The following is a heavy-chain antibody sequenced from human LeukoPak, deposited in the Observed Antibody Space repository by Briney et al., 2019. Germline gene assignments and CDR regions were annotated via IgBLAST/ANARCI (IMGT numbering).Heavy chain of an antibody. Sequence: GASVKVSCKASGYTFTGYYMHWVRQAPGQGLEWMGWINPNSGGTNYAEKFQGRVTMTRDTSISTAHMERSRLRSDDTAVHYCARGRAVAGTSWFDPWGQGTLVTVSS. J-gene: IGHJ5*02. D-gene: IGHD6-19*01. CDR1: GYTFTGYY. V-gene: IGHV1-2*02. CDR2: INPNSGGT. CDR3: ARGRAVAGTSWFDP.